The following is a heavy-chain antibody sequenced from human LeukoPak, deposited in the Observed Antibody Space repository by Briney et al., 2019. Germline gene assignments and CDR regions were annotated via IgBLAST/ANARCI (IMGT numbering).Heavy chain of an antibody. V-gene: IGHV4-38-2*02. CDR2: IYYSGST. D-gene: IGHD4-23*01. Sequence: SETLSLTCTVSGYSISSGYYWGWIRQPPGKGLEWIGYIYYSGSTNYNPSLKSRVTISVDTSKNQFSLKLSSVTAADTAVYYCARDKVVTPAGWFDPWGQGTLVTVSS. J-gene: IGHJ5*02. CDR1: GYSISSGYY. CDR3: ARDKVVTPAGWFDP.